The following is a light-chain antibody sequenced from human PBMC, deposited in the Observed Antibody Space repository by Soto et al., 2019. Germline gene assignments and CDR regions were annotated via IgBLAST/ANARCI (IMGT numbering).Light chain of an antibody. Sequence: DIQMTQSPSTLSASVGDRVTITCRASQSISSWLAWYQQKPGKAPKLLIYDASSLESGDPSRFSGSGSGTEFTLTISSLQPDDFATYYCQHYNSYSEAFGQGTKVDIK. J-gene: IGKJ1*01. CDR1: QSISSW. CDR2: DAS. CDR3: QHYNSYSEA. V-gene: IGKV1-5*01.